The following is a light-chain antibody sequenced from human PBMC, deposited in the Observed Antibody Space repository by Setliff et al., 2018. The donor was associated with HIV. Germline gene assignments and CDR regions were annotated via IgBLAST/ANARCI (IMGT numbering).Light chain of an antibody. CDR3: QAWDSSTAAYA. V-gene: IGLV3-1*01. J-gene: IGLJ1*01. Sequence: YELTQPPSVSVSPGQTATIPCSGDKLGDKYACWYQQKPGQSPVLVIYQDTKRPSGIPERFSGSISGNTATLTISGTQTMDEADYYCQAWDSSTAAYAFGTGTKVTVL. CDR2: QDT. CDR1: KLGDKY.